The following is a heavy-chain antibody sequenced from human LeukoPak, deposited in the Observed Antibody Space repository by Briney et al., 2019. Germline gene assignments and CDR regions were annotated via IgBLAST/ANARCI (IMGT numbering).Heavy chain of an antibody. CDR1: GFTFSSYS. CDR3: AREEVATIIDY. D-gene: IGHD5-12*01. V-gene: IGHV3-48*01. Sequence: GGSQRLSCAASGFTFSSYSMYWVRQAPGKGLEWVSYISSSSSTIYYADSVKGRFTISRDNAKNSLYLQMNSLRAEDTAVYYCAREEVATIIDYWGQGTLVTVSS. J-gene: IGHJ4*02. CDR2: ISSSSSTI.